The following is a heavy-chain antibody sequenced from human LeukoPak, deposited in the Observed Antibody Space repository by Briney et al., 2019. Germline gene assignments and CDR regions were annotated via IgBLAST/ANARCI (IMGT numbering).Heavy chain of an antibody. CDR2: IYYSGST. CDR3: ARDHKAAAGSDGAFDI. D-gene: IGHD6-13*01. V-gene: IGHV4-31*03. CDR1: GGSISSGGYY. J-gene: IGHJ3*02. Sequence: SQTLSLTCTVSGGSISSGGYYWSWVRQHPGKGLEWIGYIYYSGSTYYNPSLKSRVTISVDTSKNQFSLKLSSVTAADTAVYYCARDHKAAAGSDGAFDIWGQGTMVTVSS.